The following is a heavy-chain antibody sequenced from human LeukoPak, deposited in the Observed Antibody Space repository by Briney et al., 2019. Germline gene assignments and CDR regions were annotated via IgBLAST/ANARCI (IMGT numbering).Heavy chain of an antibody. CDR2: IYTSGST. CDR3: ARDICSSTSCYYVNDAFDI. Sequence: SETLSLTCTVSGGSISRYYWSWIRQPAGKGLEWIGRIYTSGSTNYNPSLKSRVTMSVDTSKNQFSLKLSSVTAADTAVYYCARDICSSTSCYYVNDAFDIWGQGTMVTVSS. V-gene: IGHV4-4*07. CDR1: GGSISRYY. D-gene: IGHD2-2*01. J-gene: IGHJ3*02.